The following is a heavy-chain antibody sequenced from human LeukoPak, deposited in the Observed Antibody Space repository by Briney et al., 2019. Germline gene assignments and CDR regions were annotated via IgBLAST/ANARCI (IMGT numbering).Heavy chain of an antibody. V-gene: IGHV4-34*01. Sequence: SETLSLTCAVYGGSFSGYYWSWIRQPPGKGLEWIGEINHSGSTNYNPSLKSRVTISVDTSKNQFSLKLSSVTAADTAVYYCARTSYYYDSRGYHHFDYWGQGTLVTVSS. CDR3: ARTSYYYDSRGYHHFDY. D-gene: IGHD3-22*01. CDR1: GGSFSGYY. J-gene: IGHJ4*02. CDR2: INHSGST.